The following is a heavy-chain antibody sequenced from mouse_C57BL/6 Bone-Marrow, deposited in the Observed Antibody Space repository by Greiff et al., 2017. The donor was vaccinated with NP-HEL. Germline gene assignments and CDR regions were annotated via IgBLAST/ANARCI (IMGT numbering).Heavy chain of an antibody. V-gene: IGHV1-66*01. CDR2: IYPGSGNT. CDR3: ARAYEFDY. CDR1: GYSFTSYY. J-gene: IGHJ2*01. Sequence: QVHVKQSGPELVKPGASVKISCKASGYSFTSYYIHWVKQRPGQGLEWIGWIYPGSGNTKYNEKFKGKATLTADTSSSTAYMQLSSLTSEDSAVYYCARAYEFDYWGQGTTLTVSS. D-gene: IGHD2-3*01.